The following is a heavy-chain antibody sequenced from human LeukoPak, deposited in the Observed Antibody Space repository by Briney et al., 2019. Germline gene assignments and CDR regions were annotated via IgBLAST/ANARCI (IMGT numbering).Heavy chain of an antibody. CDR1: GGSISSSSYY. V-gene: IGHV4-61*01. CDR3: ARDGGIAAADDAFDI. Sequence: SETLSLTCTVSGGSISSSSYYWSWIRQPPGTGLEWIGYIYYSGSTNYNPSLKSRVTISVDTSKNQFSLKLSSVTAADTAVYYCARDGGIAAADDAFDIWGQGTMVTVSS. CDR2: IYYSGST. J-gene: IGHJ3*02. D-gene: IGHD6-13*01.